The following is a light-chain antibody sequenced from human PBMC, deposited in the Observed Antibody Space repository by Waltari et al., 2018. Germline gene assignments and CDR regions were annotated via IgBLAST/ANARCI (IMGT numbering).Light chain of an antibody. V-gene: IGKV3-11*01. J-gene: IGKJ2*01. CDR2: DAA. CDR3: QQRSNWHT. CDR1: QNVGNS. Sequence: ENVLTQSPATLSLSPGEAATLSCRASQNVGNSLAWYQHKPGQAPRLLNYDAANRASGIPARFSGSGSGTDFTLTISSLEPDDFAVYYCQQRSNWHTFGQGTRLEIK.